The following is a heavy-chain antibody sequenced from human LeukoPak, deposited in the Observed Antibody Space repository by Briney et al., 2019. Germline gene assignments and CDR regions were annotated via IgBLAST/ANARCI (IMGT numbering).Heavy chain of an antibody. CDR3: ARKLRRVAGGTRTSFDY. CDR2: IYHSGST. J-gene: IGHJ4*02. V-gene: IGHV4-4*02. Sequence: PSETLSLTCAVSGGSISSSNWWSWVRQPPGKGLEWIGEIYHSGSTNYNPSLKSRVTISVDTSKNQFSLKLSSVTAADTAVYYCARKLRRVAGGTRTSFDYWGQGTLVTVSS. D-gene: IGHD6-19*01. CDR1: GGSISSSNW.